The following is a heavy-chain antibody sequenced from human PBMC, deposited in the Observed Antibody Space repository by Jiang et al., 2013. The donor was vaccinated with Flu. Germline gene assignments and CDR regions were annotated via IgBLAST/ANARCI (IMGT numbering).Heavy chain of an antibody. CDR1: GGSISSYY. V-gene: IGHV4-59*01. Sequence: PGLVKPSETLSLTCTVSGGSISSYYWSWIRQPPGKGLEWIGYIYYSGSTNYNPSLKSRVTISVDTSKNQFSLKLSSVTAADTAVYYCARTEAALGVNYYYYGMDVWGQGTTVTVSS. D-gene: IGHD3-16*01. CDR2: IYYSGST. CDR3: ARTEAALGVNYYYYGMDV. J-gene: IGHJ6*02.